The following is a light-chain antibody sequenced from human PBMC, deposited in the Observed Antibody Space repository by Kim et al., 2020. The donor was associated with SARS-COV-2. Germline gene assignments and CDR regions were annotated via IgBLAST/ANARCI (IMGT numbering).Light chain of an antibody. J-gene: IGKJ1*01. Sequence: SVSPAERATRSRRASQSVSSILALYQPKPCQAPRLRIYGASTRATGIPARFSGSGYGTEFTLTISSLQSEDFAVYYCQQYNNGRTFGQGTKVDIK. CDR3: QQYNNGRT. V-gene: IGKV3-15*01. CDR1: QSVSSI. CDR2: GAS.